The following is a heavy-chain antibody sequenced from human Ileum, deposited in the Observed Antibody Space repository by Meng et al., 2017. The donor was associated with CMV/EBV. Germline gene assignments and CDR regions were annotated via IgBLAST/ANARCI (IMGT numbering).Heavy chain of an antibody. Sequence: QVQLPQWGAEVLKPSETLSLTHTVSADSFTGYHWTWIRQPPGKGPEWIGEINYRGSIHYNPSLESRVTISLDMSTNQLSLKLNSVTAADTAAYYCVRGNWVSDFWGQGTLVTVSS. J-gene: IGHJ4*02. D-gene: IGHD7-27*01. V-gene: IGHV4-34*01. CDR2: INYRGSI. CDR1: ADSFTGYH. CDR3: VRGNWVSDF.